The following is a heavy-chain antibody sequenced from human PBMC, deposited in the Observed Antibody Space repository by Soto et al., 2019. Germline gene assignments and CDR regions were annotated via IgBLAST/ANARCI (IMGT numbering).Heavy chain of an antibody. CDR3: ASLYSCGSPDYYYGMDV. D-gene: IGHD5-18*01. CDR2: IYTSGST. V-gene: IGHV4-4*07. J-gene: IGHJ6*02. CDR1: GGSISSYY. Sequence: SETLSLTCTVSGGSISSYYWSWIRQPAGKGLEWIGRIYTSGSTNYNPSLKSRVTMSVDTSKNQFSLKLSSVTAADTAVYYCASLYSCGSPDYYYGMDVWGQGTTVTVSS.